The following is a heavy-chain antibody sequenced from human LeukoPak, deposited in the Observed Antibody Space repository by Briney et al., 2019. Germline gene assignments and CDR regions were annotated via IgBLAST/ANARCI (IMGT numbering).Heavy chain of an antibody. D-gene: IGHD1-1*01. CDR3: ARVSPDWNFDY. CDR2: IYYSGST. V-gene: IGHV4-39*07. CDR1: GGSISGSSYY. J-gene: IGHJ4*02. Sequence: PSETLSLTCTVSGGSISGSSYYWGWIRQPPGKGLEWIGSIYYSGSTNYNPSLKSRVTISVDTSKNQFSLKLSSVTAADTAVYYCARVSPDWNFDYWGQGTLVTVSS.